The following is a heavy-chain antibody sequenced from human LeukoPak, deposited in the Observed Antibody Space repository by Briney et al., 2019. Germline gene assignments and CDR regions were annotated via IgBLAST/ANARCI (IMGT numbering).Heavy chain of an antibody. J-gene: IGHJ6*02. D-gene: IGHD6-13*01. CDR1: GFTFSSYA. V-gene: IGHV3-23*01. CDR3: AKDEAPAAGSWNYYYGMDV. Sequence: GGSLRRSCVASGFTFSSYAMSWVRQAPGKGLEWVSAIGGSGGSTYYADSVKGRFTVSRDDFKNTLYLQMNSLRVEDTAVYYCAKDEAPAAGSWNYYYGMDVWGQGTTVTVSS. CDR2: IGGSGGST.